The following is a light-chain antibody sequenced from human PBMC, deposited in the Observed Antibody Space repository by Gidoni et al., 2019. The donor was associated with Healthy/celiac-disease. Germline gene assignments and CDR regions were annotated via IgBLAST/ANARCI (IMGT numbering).Light chain of an antibody. CDR2: EVS. CDR3: SSYTSSSTVV. V-gene: IGLV2-14*01. CDR1: SSDVGGSNY. Sequence: QSALTQPASVSGSPGQSIPISCTGTSSDVGGSNYVSWYQQHPGKAPKLMIYEVSKRPSGVSNLFSGSKSGNTSSLTISVLQAEDEADYYCSSYTSSSTVVFGGGTKLTVL. J-gene: IGLJ2*01.